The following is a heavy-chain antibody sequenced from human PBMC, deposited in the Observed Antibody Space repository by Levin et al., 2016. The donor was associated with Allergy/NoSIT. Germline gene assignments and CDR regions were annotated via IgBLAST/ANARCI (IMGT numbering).Heavy chain of an antibody. Sequence: SETLSLTCTVSGGSTSSGSYYWDWIRQPPGKGLEWIGSIYYSGTTYYNPSLKSRVTMSVDTSQNQFSLKLSSVTAADTAVYFCARHAGSSYNWFDPWGQGTLVTVSS. D-gene: IGHD6-13*01. J-gene: IGHJ5*02. CDR2: IYYSGTT. V-gene: IGHV4-39*01. CDR1: GGSTSSGSYY. CDR3: ARHAGSSYNWFDP.